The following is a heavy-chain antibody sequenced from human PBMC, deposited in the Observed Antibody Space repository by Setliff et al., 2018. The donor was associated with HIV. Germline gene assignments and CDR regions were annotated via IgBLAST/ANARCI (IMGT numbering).Heavy chain of an antibody. Sequence: PGGSLRLSCAASGFTFDDYTMHWVRQAPGKGLEWVSRINSDGSSTSYADSVKGRFTISRDNAKNTLYLQMNSLRAEDTAVYYCARAPYSSSSYFDYWGQGTLVTVSS. CDR2: INSDGSST. CDR3: ARAPYSSSSYFDY. V-gene: IGHV3-74*01. J-gene: IGHJ4*02. CDR1: GFTFDDYT. D-gene: IGHD6-6*01.